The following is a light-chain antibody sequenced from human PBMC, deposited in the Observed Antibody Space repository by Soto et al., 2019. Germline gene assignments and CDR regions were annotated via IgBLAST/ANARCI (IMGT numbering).Light chain of an antibody. CDR1: SSDVGIYKY. CDR3: SSYTSSSTVV. V-gene: IGLV2-14*01. Sequence: QSALTQPASVSGSPGQSITISCTGTSSDVGIYKYVSWYQQHPGKAHNLMIYEVTNRPSGVSNRFSGSKSGNTASLTISELQAEDEADYYCSSYTSSSTVVFGGGTKLTVL. CDR2: EVT. J-gene: IGLJ2*01.